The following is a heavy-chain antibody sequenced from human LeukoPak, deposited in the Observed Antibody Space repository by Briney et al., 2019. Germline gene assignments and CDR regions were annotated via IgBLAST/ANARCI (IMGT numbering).Heavy chain of an antibody. CDR2: IYYSGST. CDR3: ARHNHPRPIDY. V-gene: IGHV4-59*06. CDR1: GFTFSSYW. Sequence: GSLRLSCAASGFTFSSYWMSWVRQAPGKGLEWIGYIYYSGSTYYNPSLKSRVTISVDTSKNQFSLKLSSVTAADTAVYYCARHNHPRPIDYWGQGTLVTVSS. J-gene: IGHJ4*02. D-gene: IGHD6-6*01.